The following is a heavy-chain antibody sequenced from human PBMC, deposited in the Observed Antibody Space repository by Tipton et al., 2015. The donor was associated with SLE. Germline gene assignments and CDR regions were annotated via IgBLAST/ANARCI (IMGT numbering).Heavy chain of an antibody. V-gene: IGHV3-11*06. J-gene: IGHJ6*03. CDR1: GFTFSDYY. D-gene: IGHD2-2*01. CDR3: ARTQGSTYFFYYMDV. CDR2: ISSSSGYI. Sequence: SLRLSCAASGFTFSDYYMTWIRQAPGKGLEWVSSISSSSGYIYYADLVKGRFTVSRDNAGNSLFLQMNSLRAEDTAVYYCARTQGSTYFFYYMDVWGKGTTVTVSS.